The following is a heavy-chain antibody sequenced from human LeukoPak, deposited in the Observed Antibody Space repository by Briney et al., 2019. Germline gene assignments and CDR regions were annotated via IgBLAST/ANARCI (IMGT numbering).Heavy chain of an antibody. J-gene: IGHJ4*02. CDR2: IYYSGST. CDR1: GGSISSYY. CDR3: ARVYRTGLSDY. V-gene: IGHV4-59*01. D-gene: IGHD1-14*01. Sequence: PSETLSLTCTVSGGSISSYYWSWIRQPPGKGLEWIGYIYYSGSTNYNPSLKSRVTISVDTSKNQFSLKLSFVTAADTAVYYCARVYRTGLSDYWGQGTLVTVSS.